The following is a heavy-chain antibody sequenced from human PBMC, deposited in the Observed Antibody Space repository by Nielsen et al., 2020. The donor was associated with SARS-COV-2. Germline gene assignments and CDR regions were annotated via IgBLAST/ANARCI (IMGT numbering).Heavy chain of an antibody. J-gene: IGHJ4*02. CDR2: IYYDGSNQ. V-gene: IGHV3-30*12. Sequence: GESLKISCEMSGFSFSNYGMHWVRQAPGKGLEWVALIYYDGSNQHYADSVRGRFTISRDNSRGRIYLQMNSLRADDTAVYYCVRESAYGDYTGGFDFWGQGTLVTVSS. D-gene: IGHD4-17*01. CDR3: VRESAYGDYTGGFDF. CDR1: GFSFSNYG.